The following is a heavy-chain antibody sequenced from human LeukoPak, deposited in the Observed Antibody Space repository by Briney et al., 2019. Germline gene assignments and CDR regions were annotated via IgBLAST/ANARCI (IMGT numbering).Heavy chain of an antibody. V-gene: IGHV4-39*02. J-gene: IGHJ4*02. CDR3: ARDPSSPDY. CDR1: GGSISSSNYY. CDR2: IYYSGGT. Sequence: PSETLSLTCTVSGGSISSSNYYWGWIRQPPGKGLEWIGSIYYSGGTYYNPSLKSRVTISVDTSKNQFSLKLSSVTAADTAVYYCARDPSSPDYWGQGTLVTVSS.